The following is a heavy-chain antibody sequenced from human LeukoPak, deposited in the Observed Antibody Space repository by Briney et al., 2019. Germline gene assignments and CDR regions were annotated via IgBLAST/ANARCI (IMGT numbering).Heavy chain of an antibody. CDR3: ARYSSGWSFEY. D-gene: IGHD6-19*01. CDR1: AFTFSSYW. Sequence: GGSLRLSCAASAFTFSSYWMSWVRQAPGKGLEWVANIKQDGSEKHYVDSVKGRFTISRDNAKNSLYMQMNSLRAEDTAVYYCARYSSGWSFEYWGQGTLVTVSS. J-gene: IGHJ4*02. V-gene: IGHV3-7*05. CDR2: IKQDGSEK.